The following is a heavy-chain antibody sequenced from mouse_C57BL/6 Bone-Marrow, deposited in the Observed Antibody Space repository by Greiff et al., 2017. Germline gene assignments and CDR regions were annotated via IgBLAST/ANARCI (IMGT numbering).Heavy chain of an antibody. CDR1: GFTFSDYY. CDR2: ISNGGGCT. CDR3: ARPYGDYYVRFAY. J-gene: IGHJ3*01. V-gene: IGHV5-12*01. D-gene: IGHD2-3*01. Sequence: EVMLVESGGGLVQPGGSLKLSCAASGFTFSDYYMSWVRQTPEKRLEWVAYISNGGGCTYYPDTVKGRFTISRDNAKNTLYLQMSRLKSEDTAMYYCARPYGDYYVRFAYWGRGTLVTVSA.